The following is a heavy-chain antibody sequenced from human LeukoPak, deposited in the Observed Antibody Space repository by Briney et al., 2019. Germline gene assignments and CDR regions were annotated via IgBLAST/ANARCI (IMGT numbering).Heavy chain of an antibody. CDR2: MSYDGSNK. CDR1: GFTFSSYW. Sequence: GGSLRLSCAASGFTFSSYWMSWVRQAPGKGLEWVAVMSYDGSNKYYADSVKGRFTISRDNSKNTLCLQMNSLRAEDTAVYYCAKDSTRSFDYWGQGTLVTVSS. J-gene: IGHJ4*02. V-gene: IGHV3-30*18. CDR3: AKDSTRSFDY. D-gene: IGHD2-2*01.